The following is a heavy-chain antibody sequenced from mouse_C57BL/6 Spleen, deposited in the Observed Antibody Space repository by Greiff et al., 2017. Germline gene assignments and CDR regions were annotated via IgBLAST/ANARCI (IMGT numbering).Heavy chain of an antibody. CDR2: IDPANGNP. CDR3: ARYGDYDGDAMDY. J-gene: IGHJ4*01. D-gene: IGHD2-4*01. CDR1: GFNIKNTY. Sequence: VQLQQSVAELVRPGASVKLSCTASGFNIKNTYMHWVKQRPEQGLAWIGRIDPANGNPKYAPKFQGKATITVDTSSNTADLQLSSLTSEDTAIYYCARYGDYDGDAMDYWGQGTSVTVSS. V-gene: IGHV14-3*01.